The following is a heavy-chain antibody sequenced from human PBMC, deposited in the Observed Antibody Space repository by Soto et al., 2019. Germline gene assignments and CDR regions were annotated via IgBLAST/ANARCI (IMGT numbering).Heavy chain of an antibody. V-gene: IGHV3-11*01. D-gene: IGHD1-26*01. CDR1: GFTFSDYY. Sequence: PGGSLRLSCAASGFTFSDYYMSWIRQAPGKGLEWVSYISSSCSTIYYADSVKGRFTISRDNAKNSLYLQMNSLRAEDTAVYYCARARKWELSYFDYWGQGTLVTVSS. CDR2: ISSSCSTI. J-gene: IGHJ4*02. CDR3: ARARKWELSYFDY.